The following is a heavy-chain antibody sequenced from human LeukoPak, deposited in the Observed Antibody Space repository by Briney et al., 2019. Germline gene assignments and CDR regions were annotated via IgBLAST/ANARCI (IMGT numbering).Heavy chain of an antibody. D-gene: IGHD3-22*01. CDR3: ANDRGYSFDY. V-gene: IGHV3-74*01. Sequence: PGGSLRLSCAASGFTFSNFWMHCVRQVPGKGLVWVSRIKADGSSTTYADSVKGRFTISRDSAKNTVYLQMNSLRAEDTAVYYCANDRGYSFDYWGQGTLVTVPS. J-gene: IGHJ4*02. CDR2: IKADGSST. CDR1: GFTFSNFW.